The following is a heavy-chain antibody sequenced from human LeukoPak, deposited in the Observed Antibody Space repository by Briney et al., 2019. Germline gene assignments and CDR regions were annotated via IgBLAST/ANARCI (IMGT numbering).Heavy chain of an antibody. CDR3: AKDPRYCTTGVCYSPTYYFDY. CDR2: ISGSVGST. Sequence: GGCLRLSCAASGFTFTIYAMSCVRQAPGEGLEWVSAISGSVGSTYYADSVKGRFTISRDNSKNTLYLKMNSLRAEDTAVYYCAKDPRYCTTGVCYSPTYYFDYWGQGTLVTVSS. J-gene: IGHJ4*02. CDR1: GFTFTIYA. V-gene: IGHV3-23*01. D-gene: IGHD2-8*01.